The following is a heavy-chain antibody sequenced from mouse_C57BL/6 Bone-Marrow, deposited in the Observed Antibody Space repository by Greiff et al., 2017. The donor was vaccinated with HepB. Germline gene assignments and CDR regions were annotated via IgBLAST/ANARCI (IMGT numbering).Heavy chain of an antibody. CDR3: ARDPALSWFAY. D-gene: IGHD2-3*01. Sequence: EVQLQESGPGLVKPSQSLSLTCSVTGYSITSGYYWNWIRQFPGNKLEWMGYISYDGSNNYNPSLKNRISITRDTSKNQFFLKLNSVTTEDTATYYCARDPALSWFAYWGQGTLVTVSA. V-gene: IGHV3-6*01. J-gene: IGHJ3*01. CDR1: GYSITSGYY. CDR2: ISYDGSN.